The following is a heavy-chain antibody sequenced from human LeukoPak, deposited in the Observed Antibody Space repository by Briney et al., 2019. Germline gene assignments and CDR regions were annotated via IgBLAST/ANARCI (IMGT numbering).Heavy chain of an antibody. CDR2: IWSDGSNK. Sequence: GGSLRLSCIVSGFTFSTYDMHWVRQAPGKGLQWVAVIWSDGSNKYYTDSVKGRFTISGDNPKNTLYLQMNNLRAEDTAVYHCARGLDLGYFQRWGQGTLVTVSS. D-gene: IGHD4-11*01. V-gene: IGHV3-33*01. CDR3: ARGLDLGYFQR. CDR1: GFTFSTYD. J-gene: IGHJ1*01.